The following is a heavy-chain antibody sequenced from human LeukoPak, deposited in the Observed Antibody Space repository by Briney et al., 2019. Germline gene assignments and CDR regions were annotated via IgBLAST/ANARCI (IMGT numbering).Heavy chain of an antibody. CDR1: GFILNSYE. Sequence: GGSLRLSCAASGFILNSYEMNWVRQAPGKGLEWVSYISSSGRTIYYADSVKGRFTISRDNANNSVYLQMNSLRAEDTAIYYCARELRSSGYYFDYGGQGILVTVSS. CDR3: ARELRSSGYYFDY. CDR2: ISSSGRTI. J-gene: IGHJ4*02. D-gene: IGHD3-22*01. V-gene: IGHV3-48*03.